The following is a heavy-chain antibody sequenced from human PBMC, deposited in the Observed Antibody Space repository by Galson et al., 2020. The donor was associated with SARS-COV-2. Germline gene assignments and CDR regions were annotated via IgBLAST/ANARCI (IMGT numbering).Heavy chain of an antibody. V-gene: IGHV4-4*07. CDR3: ARDSLGSYRGWYNWFDP. CDR1: GGSISSSY. D-gene: IGHD1-26*01. CDR2: VFTSGST. Sequence: SETLSLTCTVSGGSISSSYWSWIRQPAGKGLEWIGRVFTSGSTNYNPSLKSRVTMSVDTSKNQFSLKLSSVTAADTAVYYCARDSLGSYRGWYNWFDPWGQGTLVTVSS. J-gene: IGHJ5*02.